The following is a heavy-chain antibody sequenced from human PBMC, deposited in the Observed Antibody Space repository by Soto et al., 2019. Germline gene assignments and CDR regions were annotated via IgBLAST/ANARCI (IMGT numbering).Heavy chain of an antibody. J-gene: IGHJ4*02. CDR3: AKDVHSSGWYSDY. Sequence: GGSLRLSCTASGFTFSNYAMSWVRQAPGKGLKWVSAISYTGGSSYYTDSVKGRFTISRDNSKNTLSLQMNSLRPEDTAVYYCAKDVHSSGWYSDYWGQGTLVTVSS. V-gene: IGHV3-23*01. CDR2: ISYTGGSS. CDR1: GFTFSNYA. D-gene: IGHD6-19*01.